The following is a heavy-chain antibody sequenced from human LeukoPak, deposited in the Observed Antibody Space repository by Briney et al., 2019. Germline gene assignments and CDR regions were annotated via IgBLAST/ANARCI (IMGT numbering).Heavy chain of an antibody. V-gene: IGHV3-21*01. J-gene: IGHJ6*04. D-gene: IGHD3-10*02. Sequence: GGSLRLSCAASGFTFSSYSMNWVRQAPGKGLEWVSSISTSSSYIYYADSVKGRFTSSRDNAKKSLYLQMNSLRAEDTAVYYCAELGITMIGGVWGKGTTVTISS. CDR3: AELGITMIGGV. CDR1: GFTFSSYS. CDR2: ISTSSSYI.